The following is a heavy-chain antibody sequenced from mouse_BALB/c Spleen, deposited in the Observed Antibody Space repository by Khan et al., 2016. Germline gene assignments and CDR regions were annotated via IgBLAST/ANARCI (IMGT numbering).Heavy chain of an antibody. J-gene: IGHJ2*01. CDR3: ARWEYGNYYFDY. Sequence: EVQLQESGPGLVKPSQSLSLTCTVTGYSITSDYAWNWIRQFPGNKLEWMGYISYSGSTSYNPSLKSRISITRDTSKNQFFLQLNSVTTEDTATYYCARWEYGNYYFDYWCQGTTLTVSS. CDR1: GYSITSDYA. D-gene: IGHD2-10*02. V-gene: IGHV3-2*02. CDR2: ISYSGST.